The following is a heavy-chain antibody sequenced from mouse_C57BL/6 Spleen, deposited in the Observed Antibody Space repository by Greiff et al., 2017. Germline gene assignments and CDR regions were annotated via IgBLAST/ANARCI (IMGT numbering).Heavy chain of an antibody. CDR1: GYTFTSYW. CDR3: ARSGLGQLAY. CDR2: IYPGSGST. Sequence: QVQLQQPGAELVKPGASVKMSCKASGYTFTSYWITWVKQRPGQGLEWIGDIYPGSGSTNYNEKFKSKATLTVATSSSTAYMQLSSLTSEDSAVYYCARSGLGQLAYWGQGTLVTVSA. D-gene: IGHD3-3*01. J-gene: IGHJ3*01. V-gene: IGHV1-55*01.